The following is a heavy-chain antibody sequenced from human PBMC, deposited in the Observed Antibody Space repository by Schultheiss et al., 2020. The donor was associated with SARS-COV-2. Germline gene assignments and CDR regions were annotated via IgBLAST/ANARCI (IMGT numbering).Heavy chain of an antibody. J-gene: IGHJ4*02. Sequence: GGSLRLSCAASGFTFSSYEMNWVRQAPGKGLEWVSAISGSGGSTYYADSVKGRFTISRDNSKNTLYLQMNSLRAEDTAVYYCAKDSYYYDSSGYYPMAIDYWGQGTLVTVSS. V-gene: IGHV3-23*01. CDR2: ISGSGGST. D-gene: IGHD3-22*01. CDR3: AKDSYYYDSSGYYPMAIDY. CDR1: GFTFSSYE.